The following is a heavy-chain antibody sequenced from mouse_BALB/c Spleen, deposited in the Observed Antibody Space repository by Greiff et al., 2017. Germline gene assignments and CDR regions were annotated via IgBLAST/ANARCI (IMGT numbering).Heavy chain of an antibody. J-gene: IGHJ2*01. CDR2: IRSKSNNYAT. Sequence: GGGLVQPKGSLKLPCAASGFTFNTYAMNWVRQAPGKGLEWVARIRSKSNNYATYYADSVKDRFTISRDDSQSMLYLQMNNLKTEDTAMYYCGRGAAWYFDYWGQGTTLTVSS. CDR1: GFTFNTYA. V-gene: IGHV10-1*02. CDR3: GRGAAWYFDY.